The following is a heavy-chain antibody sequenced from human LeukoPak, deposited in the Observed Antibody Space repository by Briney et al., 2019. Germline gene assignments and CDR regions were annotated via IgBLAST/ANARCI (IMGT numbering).Heavy chain of an antibody. CDR2: ISYNGSNK. CDR3: SIDQALIITGDFDI. CDR1: RFTFNNYA. Sequence: GRSLRLSCAVSRFTFNNYATHWVRQAPGKGLEWVAVISYNGSNKYYADSVKGRFTISRDNSKTTLYLQMSGLRAEDTAVDFGSIDQALIITGDFDIWGQGTMVTVSS. J-gene: IGHJ3*02. D-gene: IGHD2-8*02. V-gene: IGHV3-30-3*01.